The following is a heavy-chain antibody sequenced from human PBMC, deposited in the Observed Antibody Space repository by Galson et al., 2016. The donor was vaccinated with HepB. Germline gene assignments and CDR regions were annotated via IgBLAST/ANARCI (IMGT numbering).Heavy chain of an antibody. Sequence: SETLSLTCTVSGGSISSYFWSWIRQPPGKGLEWIGYIYYSGSTNFTPSLKSRVTMSLDTSKNQVSLKMISVTAADTAVYYCVRGGGGASFDYWGQGTLVSVSS. CDR1: GGSISSYF. D-gene: IGHD1-26*01. CDR2: IYYSGST. CDR3: VRGGGGASFDY. J-gene: IGHJ4*02. V-gene: IGHV4-59*01.